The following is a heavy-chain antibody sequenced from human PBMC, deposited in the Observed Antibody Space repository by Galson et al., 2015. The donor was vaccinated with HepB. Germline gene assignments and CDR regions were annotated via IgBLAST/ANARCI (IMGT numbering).Heavy chain of an antibody. CDR2: ISYDGSNK. V-gene: IGHV3-30*18. CDR3: AKGFREFDY. Sequence: SLRLSCAASGFTFSSYGMHWVRQAPGKGLEWVAVISYDGSNKYYADSVKGRFTISRDNSKNTLYLQMNSLRAEDTAVYYCAKGFREFDYWGQGTLVTVSS. D-gene: IGHD3-10*01. CDR1: GFTFSSYG. J-gene: IGHJ4*02.